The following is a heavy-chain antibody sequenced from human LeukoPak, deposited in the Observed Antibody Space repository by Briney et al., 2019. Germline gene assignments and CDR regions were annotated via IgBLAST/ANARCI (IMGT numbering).Heavy chain of an antibody. Sequence: GASVKVSCKASGYRFTSNGISWVRQAPGQGLEWVAWISAYNGNTHSAQNFQGRVTMAIDTSSNTAYMELRSLRSDDTAVYYCANTDSGFDSFDYWGRGTLVIVSS. CDR2: ISAYNGNT. D-gene: IGHD5-12*01. J-gene: IGHJ4*02. CDR3: ANTDSGFDSFDY. CDR1: GYRFTSNG. V-gene: IGHV1-18*01.